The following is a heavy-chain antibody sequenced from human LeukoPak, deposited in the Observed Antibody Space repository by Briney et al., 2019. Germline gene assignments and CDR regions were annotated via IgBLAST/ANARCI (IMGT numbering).Heavy chain of an antibody. J-gene: IGHJ6*04. CDR3: ARAAGYGGYYYGMDV. Sequence: GASVKVSCKASGYTFTSYYMHCVRQAPGQGLEWMGIINPSGGSTSYAQKFQGRVTMTRDTSTSTVYMELSSLRSEDTAVYYCARAAGYGGYYYGMDVWGKGTTVTVSS. D-gene: IGHD4-23*01. V-gene: IGHV1-46*01. CDR2: INPSGGST. CDR1: GYTFTSYY.